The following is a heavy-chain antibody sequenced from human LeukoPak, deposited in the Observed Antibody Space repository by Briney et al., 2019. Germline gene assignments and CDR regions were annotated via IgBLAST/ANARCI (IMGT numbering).Heavy chain of an antibody. J-gene: IGHJ4*02. CDR1: GFTFSSYA. D-gene: IGHD4-17*01. CDR3: AKVSDYGDYLFDY. CDR2: ISGSGGST. V-gene: IGHV3-23*01. Sequence: GGTLRLSCAASGFTFSSYAMSWVRQAPGKGLEWVSAISGSGGSTYYADSVKGRFTISRDNSKNTLYLQMNSLRAEDTAVYYCAKVSDYGDYLFDYWGQGTLVTVSS.